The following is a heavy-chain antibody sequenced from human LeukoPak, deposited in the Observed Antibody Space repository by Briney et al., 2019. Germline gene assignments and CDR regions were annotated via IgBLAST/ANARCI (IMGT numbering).Heavy chain of an antibody. J-gene: IGHJ4*02. V-gene: IGHV4-34*01. CDR3: ARDYYGGNSD. Sequence: SETLSLTCAVYGGSLSNYYWHWIRQPPGTGLQWIGEISHSGGINYNPSLKSRVTISEDTSKSQFSLRLTSVTAADTAVYYCARDYYGGNSDWGQGTLVTVSS. D-gene: IGHD4-23*01. CDR2: ISHSGGI. CDR1: GGSLSNYY.